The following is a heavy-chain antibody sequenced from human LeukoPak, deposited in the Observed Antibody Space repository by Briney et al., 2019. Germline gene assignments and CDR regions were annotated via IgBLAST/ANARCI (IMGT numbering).Heavy chain of an antibody. CDR3: TRVGYIDEGIDY. V-gene: IGHV3-7*04. CDR2: MRRDGNEI. D-gene: IGHD5-24*01. Sequence: GGSLRLSCAASGFTFSTYWMSWVRQAPGKGLEWVANMRRDGNEIYYLDSVKGRFTISRDNAKNSLYLQMNSLRAEDTAIYYCTRVGYIDEGIDYWGQGTLVTVSS. CDR1: GFTFSTYW. J-gene: IGHJ4*02.